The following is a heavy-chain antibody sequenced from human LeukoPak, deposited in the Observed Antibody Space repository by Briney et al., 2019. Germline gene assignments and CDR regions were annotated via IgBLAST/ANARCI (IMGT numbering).Heavy chain of an antibody. J-gene: IGHJ4*02. V-gene: IGHV3-66*04. Sequence: GGSLRLSCAASGFTFNSYAMSWVRQAPGKGLEWVSLISSGGSTHYADSVKGRFTISRDNSKNTLYVQMNSLRAEDTAVYYCARLFSSWYGYWGQGTLVTVSS. CDR1: GFTFNSYA. CDR2: ISSGGST. CDR3: ARLFSSWYGY. D-gene: IGHD6-13*01.